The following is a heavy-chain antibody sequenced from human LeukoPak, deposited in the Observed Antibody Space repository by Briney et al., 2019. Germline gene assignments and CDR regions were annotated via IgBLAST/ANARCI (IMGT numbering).Heavy chain of an antibody. V-gene: IGHV3-30*04. D-gene: IGHD3-16*01. CDR3: ARASYGDPARD. J-gene: IGHJ4*02. CDR2: ISYDGSNK. CDR1: GFTFSSYA. Sequence: GRSLRLSCAASGFTFSSYAMHWVRQAPGKGLEWVAVISYDGSNKYYADSVRGRFTISRDNSKNTLYLQMNSLRAEDTAVYYCARASYGDPARDWGQGTLVTVSS.